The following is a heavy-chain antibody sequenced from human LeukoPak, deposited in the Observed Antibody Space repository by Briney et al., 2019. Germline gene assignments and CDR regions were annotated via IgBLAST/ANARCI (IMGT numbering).Heavy chain of an antibody. D-gene: IGHD6-6*01. CDR2: INYRGST. J-gene: IGHJ3*02. Sequence: PSETLSLTCTVSNASISSNTYYRAWIRQPPGKGLEYIGSINYRGSTNYNPSLKSRVTISVDTSKNQFSLKLSSVTAADTAVYYCARHSSSDAFDIWGQGTMVTVSS. CDR3: ARHSSSDAFDI. V-gene: IGHV4-39*07. CDR1: NASISSNTYY.